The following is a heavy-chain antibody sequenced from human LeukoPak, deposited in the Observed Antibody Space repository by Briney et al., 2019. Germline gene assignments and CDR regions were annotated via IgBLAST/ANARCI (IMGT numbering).Heavy chain of an antibody. CDR3: ARGHPYSDSRN. D-gene: IGHD3-22*01. Sequence: GRSLRLSCAASGFTFSSYGMHWVRQAPGKGLEWVAVIWYDGSNKYYGDSVKGRFTISRDNAKNSLYLQMDSLRDEDTAVYYCARGHPYSDSRNWGQGTLVTVSS. CDR1: GFTFSSYG. V-gene: IGHV3-33*01. CDR2: IWYDGSNK. J-gene: IGHJ4*02.